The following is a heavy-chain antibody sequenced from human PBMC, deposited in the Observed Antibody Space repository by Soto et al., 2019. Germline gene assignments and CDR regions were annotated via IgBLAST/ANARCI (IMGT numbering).Heavy chain of an antibody. CDR1: GFTFSSYA. Sequence: PGWSLRLSCAASGFTFSSYAMSWVRQAPGKGLEWVSAISGSGGSTYYADSVKGRFSISRDNSKNTLYLHMNSLRAEDTSVYYCAKEQCSGGSCCLDYWGQGTLVTVSS. CDR2: ISGSGGST. CDR3: AKEQCSGGSCCLDY. D-gene: IGHD2-15*01. J-gene: IGHJ4*02. V-gene: IGHV3-23*01.